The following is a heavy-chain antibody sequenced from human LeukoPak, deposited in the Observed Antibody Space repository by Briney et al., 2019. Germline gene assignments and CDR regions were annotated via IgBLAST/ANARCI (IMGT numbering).Heavy chain of an antibody. CDR3: ASPFIRSGYYYYGMDV. V-gene: IGHV1-3*01. Sequence: GASVKVSCKASGYTFTSYGISWVRQAPGQRLEWMGWINAGNGNTKYSQKFQGRVTNTRDTSASTAYMELSSLRSEDTAVYYCASPFIRSGYYYYGMDVWGQGTTVTVSS. D-gene: IGHD2-15*01. CDR1: GYTFTSYG. CDR2: INAGNGNT. J-gene: IGHJ6*02.